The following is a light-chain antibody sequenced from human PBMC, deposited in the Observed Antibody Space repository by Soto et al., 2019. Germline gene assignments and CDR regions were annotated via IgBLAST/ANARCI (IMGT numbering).Light chain of an antibody. V-gene: IGKV1-39*01. Sequence: DLPLTQSPSSLSASLCDRVTITCRSSQSIVTYLNWYLQKPGKAPKLLIYAASNLQSGVPSRFSGSGSGTDFTLTISSLQPEDFATYFCQQSYSTPPWTFGQGTKVDIK. J-gene: IGKJ1*01. CDR2: AAS. CDR3: QQSYSTPPWT. CDR1: QSIVTY.